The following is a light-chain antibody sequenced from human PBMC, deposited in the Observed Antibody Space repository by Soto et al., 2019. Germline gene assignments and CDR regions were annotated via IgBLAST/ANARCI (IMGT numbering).Light chain of an antibody. CDR2: GAS. CDR1: HFVSSRN. Sequence: EIGLTQSPGTLSLSAGESATLLCRASHFVSSRNLAWYQQKPGQAPRLLIYGASSRATGIPDRFSGSGSGTDFTLTISRLEPEDFAVYYCQQYGSSGTFGQGTKVDIK. J-gene: IGKJ1*01. V-gene: IGKV3-20*01. CDR3: QQYGSSGT.